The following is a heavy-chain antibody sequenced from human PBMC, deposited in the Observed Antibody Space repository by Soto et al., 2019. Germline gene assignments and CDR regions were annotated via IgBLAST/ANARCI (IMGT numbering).Heavy chain of an antibody. CDR3: ARGGSSWSAEYYQH. V-gene: IGHV1-69*05. J-gene: IGHJ1*01. CDR1: GGTFSSYA. Sequence: SVKVSCKASGGTFSSYAISWVRQAPGQGLEWMGGIIPIFGTANYAQTLQDRVTMTTDTSTSTVYMELRSLRSDDTAVYYCARGGSSWSAEYYQHWGQGTLVTVSS. D-gene: IGHD6-13*01. CDR2: IIPIFGTA.